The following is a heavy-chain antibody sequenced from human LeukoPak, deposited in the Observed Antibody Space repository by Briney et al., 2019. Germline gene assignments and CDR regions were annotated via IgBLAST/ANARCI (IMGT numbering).Heavy chain of an antibody. CDR2: IWYDGGNK. D-gene: IGHD1-26*01. J-gene: IGHJ4*02. Sequence: TGGSLRLSCAASGFTFRSYGMHWVRQAPGKGLEWVAVIWYDGGNKHYADSLRGRFTISRDNSKNTLFLQMNSLRADDTAVYFCARGVGPTDYPDYWGQGTLVTVSS. V-gene: IGHV3-33*01. CDR3: ARGVGPTDYPDY. CDR1: GFTFRSYG.